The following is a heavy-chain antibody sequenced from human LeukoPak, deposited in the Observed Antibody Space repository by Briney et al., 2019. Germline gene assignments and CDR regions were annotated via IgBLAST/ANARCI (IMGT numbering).Heavy chain of an antibody. Sequence: GGSLRLSCAASGFTFSSYSMNWVRQAPGKGLEWVSYISSSSSTIYYADSVKGRFTISRDNAKNSLYLQMNSLRDEDTAVYYCARGYYYDSSDLTPTDYWGQGTLVTFSS. CDR2: ISSSSSTI. CDR3: ARGYYYDSSDLTPTDY. D-gene: IGHD3-22*01. V-gene: IGHV3-48*02. J-gene: IGHJ4*02. CDR1: GFTFSSYS.